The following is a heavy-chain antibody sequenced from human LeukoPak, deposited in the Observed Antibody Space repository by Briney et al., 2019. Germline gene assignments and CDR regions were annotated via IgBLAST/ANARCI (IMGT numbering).Heavy chain of an antibody. V-gene: IGHV4-39*07. J-gene: IGHJ4*02. Sequence: SETLSLTCTVSGGSISSSSYYWGWIRQPPGKGLEWIGSIYYSGSTYYNPSLKSRVTISVDTSKNQFSLKLSSVTAADTAVYYCARGVLDSSGYAPMHYWGQGSLVTVSS. CDR1: GGSISSSSYY. D-gene: IGHD3-22*01. CDR3: ARGVLDSSGYAPMHY. CDR2: IYYSGST.